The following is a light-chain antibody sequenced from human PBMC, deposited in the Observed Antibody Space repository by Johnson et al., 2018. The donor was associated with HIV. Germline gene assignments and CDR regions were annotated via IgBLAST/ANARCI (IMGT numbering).Light chain of an antibody. CDR3: GTWDSSLSALYV. CDR2: ENN. V-gene: IGLV1-51*02. CDR1: SSNIGNNY. J-gene: IGLJ1*01. Sequence: QSFLTQPPSMSAVPGQKVTISCSGSSSNIGNNYVSWYQQLPGTAPKLLIYENNKRPSGIPDRFSGSKSGTSATLGITGLQTGDEADYYCGTWDSSLSALYVFGTGTKVTVL.